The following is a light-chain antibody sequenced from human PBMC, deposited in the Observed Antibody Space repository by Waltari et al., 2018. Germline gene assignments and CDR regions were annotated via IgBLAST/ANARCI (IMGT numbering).Light chain of an antibody. Sequence: NFMLTQPHSVSASPGKTITLSRTRSSGSLARNYVHWYQQRLGSSPITVIFDDNQRPSRVPDRFSGSVDGSSNSASLTISGLQPEDEADYYFQSHDIGFVLFGGGTRLTVL. CDR2: DDN. CDR3: QSHDIGFVL. V-gene: IGLV6-57*01. J-gene: IGLJ2*01. CDR1: SGSLARNY.